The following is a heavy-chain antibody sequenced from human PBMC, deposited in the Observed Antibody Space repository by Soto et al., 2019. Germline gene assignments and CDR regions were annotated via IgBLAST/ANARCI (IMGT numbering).Heavy chain of an antibody. D-gene: IGHD1-26*01. CDR3: ASVPREGPPMDV. V-gene: IGHV1-8*01. CDR1: GYTFTSYD. Sequence: GASVKVSCKASGYTFTSYDINWVRQATGQGLEWMGWMNPNSGNTGYAQKFQGRVTMTRNTSISTAYMELSSLRSEDTAVYYCASVPREGPPMDVWGQGTTVTVSS. CDR2: MNPNSGNT. J-gene: IGHJ6*02.